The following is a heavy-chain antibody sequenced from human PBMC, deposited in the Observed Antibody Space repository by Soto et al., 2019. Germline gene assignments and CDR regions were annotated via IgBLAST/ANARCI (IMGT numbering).Heavy chain of an antibody. J-gene: IGHJ4*02. CDR3: ARPTYYYDSSGPPAY. V-gene: IGHV3-30*03. D-gene: IGHD3-22*01. CDR2: VSYDGSNE. CDR1: GSTFSSYG. Sequence: GGSLRLSCAVSGSTFSSYGIHWVRQAPGKGLEWVAHVSYDGSNEHYKESVRGRFSISRDNSKNTLYLQMNSLRAEDTAVYYCARPTYYYDSSGPPAYWGQGTLVTVSS.